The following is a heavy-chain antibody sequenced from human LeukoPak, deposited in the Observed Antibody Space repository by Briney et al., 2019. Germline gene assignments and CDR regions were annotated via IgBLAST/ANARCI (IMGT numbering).Heavy chain of an antibody. CDR2: VFHSGST. Sequence: PSETLSLTCSVSGDSISTNEWWSWVRQPPGKGLEWIGEVFHSGSTNYNPSLKSRVTISVDTSKNQFSLKLNFVTAADTAVYYCARHYGPWGQGTLVTVSS. V-gene: IGHV4-4*02. CDR1: GDSISTNEW. J-gene: IGHJ5*02. CDR3: ARHYGP. D-gene: IGHD3-16*01.